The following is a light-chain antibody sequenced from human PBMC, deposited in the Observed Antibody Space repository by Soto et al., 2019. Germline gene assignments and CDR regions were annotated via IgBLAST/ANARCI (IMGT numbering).Light chain of an antibody. J-gene: IGKJ4*02. CDR1: QDISSH. Sequence: DIQLTQSPSFLSASVGDRVTITCRASQDISSHLAWYQQKPGKAPKLLIYAASTLQSGVPSRFGGSGSGTEFTLTITSLQPDDFATYYCQQFNTYPLTFGGGTKVEIK. CDR3: QQFNTYPLT. V-gene: IGKV1-9*01. CDR2: AAS.